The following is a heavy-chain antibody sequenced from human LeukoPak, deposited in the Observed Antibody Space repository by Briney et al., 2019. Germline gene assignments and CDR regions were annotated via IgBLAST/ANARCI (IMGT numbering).Heavy chain of an antibody. J-gene: IGHJ4*02. CDR3: ASHRGELCSSTSCYIGMFDY. D-gene: IGHD2-2*02. CDR1: GFTSSRSA. Sequence: GRSLRLSCAASGFTSSRSAMNWVRQAPGTGLEWVAVISYDGSNKYYADSVKGRFTISRDNSKNTLYLQMNSLRAEDTAVYYCASHRGELCSSTSCYIGMFDYWGQGTLVTVSS. V-gene: IGHV3-30*14. CDR2: ISYDGSNK.